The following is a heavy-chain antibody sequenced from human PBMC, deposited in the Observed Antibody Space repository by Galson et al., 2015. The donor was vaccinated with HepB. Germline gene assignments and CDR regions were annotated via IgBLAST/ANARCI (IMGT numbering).Heavy chain of an antibody. CDR1: GGTFSSYA. J-gene: IGHJ6*02. D-gene: IGHD4-17*01. CDR2: IIPIFGTA. CDR3: ARGDRAYGDYVVFWSDYGMDV. Sequence: SVKVSCKASGGTFSSYAISWVRQAPGQGLEWMGGIIPIFGTANYAQKFQGRVTITADKSTSTAYMELSSLRSEDTAVYYCARGDRAYGDYVVFWSDYGMDVWGQGTTVTVSS. V-gene: IGHV1-69*06.